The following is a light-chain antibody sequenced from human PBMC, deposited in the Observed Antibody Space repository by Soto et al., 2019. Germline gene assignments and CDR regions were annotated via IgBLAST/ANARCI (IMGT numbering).Light chain of an antibody. V-gene: IGKV1-12*01. CDR1: QDISSW. Sequence: DIQMNQTPSSVSASVGDRVTITCRASQDISSWVAWYQQKPGKAPKLLISAASSLQSGVPRRFSGSGSGTDFTLIISSLQPEDFATYFCQQGDSFPFTFGGGTKVDI. J-gene: IGKJ4*01. CDR3: QQGDSFPFT. CDR2: AAS.